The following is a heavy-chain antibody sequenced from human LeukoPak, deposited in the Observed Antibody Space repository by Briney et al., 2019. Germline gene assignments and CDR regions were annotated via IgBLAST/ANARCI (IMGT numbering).Heavy chain of an antibody. CDR3: ARLGRYRRAGV. D-gene: IGHD3-9*01. Sequence: PSETLPLTCAVYGGSFSGYYWSWIRQPPGKGLEWIGEINHSGSTNYNPSLKSRVTISVDTSKNQFSLKLSSVTAADTAVYYCARLGRYRRAGVWGQGTLVTVSS. V-gene: IGHV4-34*01. CDR1: GGSFSGYY. CDR2: INHSGST. J-gene: IGHJ4*02.